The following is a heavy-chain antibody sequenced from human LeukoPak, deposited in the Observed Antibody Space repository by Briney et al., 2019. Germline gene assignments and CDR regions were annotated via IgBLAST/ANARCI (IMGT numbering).Heavy chain of an antibody. CDR1: EFSVGSNY. Sequence: GGSLRLSCAASEFSVGSNYMTWVRQAPGKGLEWVSLIYSGGSTYYADSVKGRFTISRDNSKNTLYLQMNSLRAEDTAVYYCAKMGYSSSSGDYWGQGTLVTVSS. J-gene: IGHJ4*02. V-gene: IGHV3-66*01. CDR3: AKMGYSSSSGDY. D-gene: IGHD6-6*01. CDR2: IYSGGST.